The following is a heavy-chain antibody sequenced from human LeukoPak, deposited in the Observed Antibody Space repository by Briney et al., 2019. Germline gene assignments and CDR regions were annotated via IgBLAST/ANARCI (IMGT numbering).Heavy chain of an antibody. CDR3: ARAWTFYYGSGSFYNDY. Sequence: GSLRLSCAASGFPFSPHWMSWVRQAPGKGLEWVANINQDGSEKYYVDSVKGRFTISRGNAQNSLFLQINSLRAEDTAVYYCARAWTFYYGSGSFYNDYWGPGTLVTVSS. V-gene: IGHV3-7*01. D-gene: IGHD3-10*01. CDR2: INQDGSEK. J-gene: IGHJ4*02. CDR1: GFPFSPHW.